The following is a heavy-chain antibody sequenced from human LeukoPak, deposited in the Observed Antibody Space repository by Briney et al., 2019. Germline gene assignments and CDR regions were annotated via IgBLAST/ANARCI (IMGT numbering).Heavy chain of an antibody. V-gene: IGHV1-8*01. D-gene: IGHD5/OR15-5a*01. CDR3: ARSTILWRLFFEGDGGEDY. J-gene: IGHJ4*02. CDR2: MSPNSGNT. Sequence: GASVKVSCKASGYTFTSYDINWMRQATGQGLEWMGWMSPNSGNTGYAQKFQGRVTITADESTSTAYMELSSLRSEDTAVYYCARSTILWRLFFEGDGGEDYWGQGTLVTVSS. CDR1: GYTFTSYD.